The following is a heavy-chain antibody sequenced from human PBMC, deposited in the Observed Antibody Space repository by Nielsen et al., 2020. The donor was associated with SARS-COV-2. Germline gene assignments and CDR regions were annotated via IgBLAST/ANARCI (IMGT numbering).Heavy chain of an antibody. CDR3: AKDAGDYVVGYYYYGMDV. CDR2: ISGSGGST. D-gene: IGHD4-17*01. V-gene: IGHV3-23*01. J-gene: IGHJ6*02. Sequence: WIRQPPGKGLEWVSAISGSGGSTYYADSVKGRFTISRDKSKNTLYVLMNSLRAEDTAIYFCAKDAGDYVVGYYYYGMDVWGQGTTVTVSS.